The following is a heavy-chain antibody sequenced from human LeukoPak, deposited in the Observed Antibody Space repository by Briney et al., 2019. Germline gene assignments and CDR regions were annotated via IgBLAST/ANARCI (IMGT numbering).Heavy chain of an antibody. CDR3: TRLVGAND. CDR2: IRNKANSYTT. D-gene: IGHD1-26*01. V-gene: IGHV3-72*01. Sequence: PGGSLSLSCAASGFTFSDHAMDWVRQAPGKGLEWVGRIRNKANSYTTEYAASVQGRFTVSRDDSMNSLYLQMNSMKTEDTAVYYCTRLVGANDWGEGTLVTVSS. CDR1: GFTFSDHA. J-gene: IGHJ4*02.